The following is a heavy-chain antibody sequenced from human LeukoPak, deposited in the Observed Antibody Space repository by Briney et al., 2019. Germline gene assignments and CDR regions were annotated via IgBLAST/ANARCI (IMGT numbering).Heavy chain of an antibody. D-gene: IGHD3-16*01. J-gene: IGHJ4*02. CDR1: GFTFSSYT. V-gene: IGHV3-23*01. CDR2: ISGDGTRT. CDR3: AKWPEGAMDYFDY. Sequence: GGSLRLSCAASGFTFSSYTMSWVRQAPVKGLEWVSAISGDGTRTYYADSVKGRFTISRDNSKNTLYLEMSSLRVEDTAIYYCAKWPEGAMDYFDYWGQGTLVTVSS.